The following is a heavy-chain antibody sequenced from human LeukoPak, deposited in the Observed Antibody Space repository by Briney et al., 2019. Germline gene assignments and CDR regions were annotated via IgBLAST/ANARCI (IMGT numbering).Heavy chain of an antibody. V-gene: IGHV1-58*02. CDR2: IVVGSGNT. D-gene: IGHD5-18*01. J-gene: IGHJ4*02. CDR3: ARSGRGYSYGYLLEAFDY. CDR1: GFTFTSSA. Sequence: ASVKVSCKASGFTFTSSAMQWVRQARGQRLEWIGWIVVGSGNTNYAQKFQERVTITRDMSTSTAYMELRSLRSDDTAVYYCARSGRGYSYGYLLEAFDYWGQGTLVTVSS.